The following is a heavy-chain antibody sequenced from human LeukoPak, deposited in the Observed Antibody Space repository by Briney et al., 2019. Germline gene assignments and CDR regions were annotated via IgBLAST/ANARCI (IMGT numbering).Heavy chain of an antibody. V-gene: IGHV3-74*01. Sequence: GGSLRLSCAASGFTFSSYAMSWVRQAPGKGLVWVSRINSDGSSTSYADSVKGRFTISRDNAKNTLYLQMNSLRAEDTAVYYCARYRDYYGSGSYPRWGQGTLVTVSS. CDR2: INSDGSST. CDR3: ARYRDYYGSGSYPR. J-gene: IGHJ4*02. CDR1: GFTFSSYA. D-gene: IGHD3-10*01.